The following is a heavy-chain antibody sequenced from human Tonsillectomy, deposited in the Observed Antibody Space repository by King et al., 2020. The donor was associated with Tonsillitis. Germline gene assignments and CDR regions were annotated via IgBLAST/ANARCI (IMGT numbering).Heavy chain of an antibody. D-gene: IGHD5-18*01. CDR1: VASGYSKSAA. J-gene: IGHJ4*02. Sequence: VQLQQSGPGLVKPSQTLPLTCAISVASGYSKSAAWNWIRQSPSRVLEWLRRTYYRCKWYNHYEVSVNSRITINPDTSKNQFSLQLNSVTPEYTAVYYCARTDSYGYAGYFDYWGQGTLVTVSS. CDR2: TYYRCKWYN. V-gene: IGHV6-1*01. CDR3: ARTDSYGYAGYFDY.